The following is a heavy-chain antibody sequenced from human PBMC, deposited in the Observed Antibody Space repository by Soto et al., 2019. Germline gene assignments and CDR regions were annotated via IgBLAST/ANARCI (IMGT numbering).Heavy chain of an antibody. Sequence: GESLKISCEGIGYNFANYWIGWVRQMPGKGLEWMGITHPGDSNTRYSPSFQGQVTISSDKSISTAYLQWSSLKASDTAMYYCARPYYGSGYYPAMDVWGQGTTVTVSS. V-gene: IGHV5-51*01. CDR3: ARPYYGSGYYPAMDV. CDR1: GYNFANYW. D-gene: IGHD3-10*01. CDR2: THPGDSNT. J-gene: IGHJ6*02.